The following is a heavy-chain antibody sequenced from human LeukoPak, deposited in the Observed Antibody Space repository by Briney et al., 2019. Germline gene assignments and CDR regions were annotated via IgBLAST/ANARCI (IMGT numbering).Heavy chain of an antibody. CDR2: INHSGST. CDR3: ARVPRQLERPFDY. V-gene: IGHV4-34*01. D-gene: IGHD1-1*01. J-gene: IGHJ4*02. Sequence: SETLSLTCAVYGGSFSDYYWSWLRQSPGMGLEWIGEINHSGSTNYNPSLNSRVTISVDTSKNQFSLNLNSVTAADTASYYCARVPRQLERPFDYWGQGTPVTVSS. CDR1: GGSFSDYY.